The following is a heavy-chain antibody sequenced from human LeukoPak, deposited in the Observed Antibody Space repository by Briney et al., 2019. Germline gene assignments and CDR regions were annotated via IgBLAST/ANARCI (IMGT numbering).Heavy chain of an antibody. CDR3: ATTQGRGPLVVVVPAAIPDWFDP. D-gene: IGHD2-2*02. V-gene: IGHV1-24*01. CDR1: GYTLTELS. Sequence: ASVKVSCKVSGYTLTELSMHWVRQAPGKGLEWMGGFDPEDGETIYAQKFQGRVTMAEDTSTDTACMELSSRKSEDTAVYYCATTQGRGPLVVVVPAAIPDWFDPWGQGTLVTVSS. J-gene: IGHJ5*02. CDR2: FDPEDGET.